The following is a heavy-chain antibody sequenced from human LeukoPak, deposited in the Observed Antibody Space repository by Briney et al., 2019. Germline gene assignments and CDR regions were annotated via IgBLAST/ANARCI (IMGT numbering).Heavy chain of an antibody. CDR2: INHSGST. V-gene: IGHV4-34*01. J-gene: IGHJ5*02. D-gene: IGHD3-10*01. CDR3: ARGRNVLLWFGESYNWFDP. Sequence: SETLSLTCAVYGGSFSGYYWSWIRQPPGKGLEWIGEINHSGSTNYNPSLKSRVTISVDTSKNQFSLKLSSVTAANTAVYYCARGRNVLLWFGESYNWFDPWGQGTLVTVSS. CDR1: GGSFSGYY.